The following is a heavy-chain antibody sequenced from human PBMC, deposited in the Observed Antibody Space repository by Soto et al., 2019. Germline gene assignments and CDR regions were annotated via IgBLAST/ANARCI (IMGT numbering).Heavy chain of an antibody. Sequence: SVKVSCKASGGTFSSYAISWVRQAPGQGLEWTGGLIPIFGTANYAQNFQGRVTITADESTSTAYMELSSLRSEDTAVYYCAKGPSWFTDYWGQGTLVTVSS. V-gene: IGHV1-69*13. D-gene: IGHD6-13*01. J-gene: IGHJ4*02. CDR1: GGTFSSYA. CDR2: LIPIFGTA. CDR3: AKGPSWFTDY.